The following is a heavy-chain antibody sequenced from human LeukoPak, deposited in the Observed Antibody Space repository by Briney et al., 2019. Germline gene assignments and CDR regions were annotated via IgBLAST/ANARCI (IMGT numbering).Heavy chain of an antibody. J-gene: IGHJ4*02. D-gene: IGHD3-22*01. CDR3: ARVLGSGYYPFPPDY. CDR1: GYTFTNYY. Sequence: ASVKVSCKASGYTFTNYYMHWVRQAPGQGLEWMGIINPSGGSTTYAQKFQGRVTMTGDTSTSTVYMELSSLRSEDTAVYFCARVLGSGYYPFPPDYWGQGTLVTVS. CDR2: INPSGGST. V-gene: IGHV1-46*01.